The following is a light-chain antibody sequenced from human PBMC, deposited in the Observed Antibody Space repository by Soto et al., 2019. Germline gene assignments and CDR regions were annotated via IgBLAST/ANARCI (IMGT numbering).Light chain of an antibody. Sequence: VLTQSPASLSLSPRERAALSCRASQSVSSSHLVWYQQKPGQAPRLLIYGASTRATGIPDRFSGSGSGTDFTLTISRLEPEDFALYYCHQYGTSYTFGQGTKLEI. CDR1: QSVSSSH. V-gene: IGKV3-20*01. CDR2: GAS. J-gene: IGKJ2*01. CDR3: HQYGTSYT.